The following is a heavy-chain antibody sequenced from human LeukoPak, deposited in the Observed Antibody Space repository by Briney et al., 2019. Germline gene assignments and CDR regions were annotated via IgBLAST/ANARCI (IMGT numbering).Heavy chain of an antibody. J-gene: IGHJ3*02. CDR2: INPNSGGT. CDR1: GYTFTGYY. CDR3: ARDTVAGTGAFDI. D-gene: IGHD6-19*01. Sequence: GASVKVSCKASGYTFTGYYMHWVRQAPGQGLEWMGWINPNSGGTNYAQKFQGWVTMTRDTSISTAYMELSRLRSDDTAVYYCARDTVAGTGAFDIWGQGTMVTVSS. V-gene: IGHV1-2*04.